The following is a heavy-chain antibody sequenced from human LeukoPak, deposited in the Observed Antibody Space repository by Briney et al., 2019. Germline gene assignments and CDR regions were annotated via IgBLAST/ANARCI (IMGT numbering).Heavy chain of an antibody. CDR1: GFTFSSYA. D-gene: IGHD3-9*01. CDR2: ISYDGSNK. J-gene: IGHJ5*02. V-gene: IGHV3-30-3*01. CDR3: ARECRELRYFDWFTSPDFWFDP. Sequence: GRSLRLSCAASGFTFSSYAMHWVRQAPGKGLEWVAVISYDGSNKYYADSVKGRFTISRDNSKNTLYLQMNSLRAEDTAVYYCARECRELRYFDWFTSPDFWFDPWGQGTLVTVSS.